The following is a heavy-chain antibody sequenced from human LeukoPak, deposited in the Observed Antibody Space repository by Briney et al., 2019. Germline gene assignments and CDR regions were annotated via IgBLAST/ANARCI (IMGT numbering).Heavy chain of an antibody. Sequence: GGPLRLSCAASGFTFTSYAMSWVRQAPGKGLEWVSTFSGASTTSYADAVKGRVTISRDNSKNILYLQLNSLRAEDTAVYYCAKLKQWQPQRYFFEYWGQGALVTVAS. CDR2: FSGASTT. J-gene: IGHJ4*02. CDR1: GFTFTSYA. CDR3: AKLKQWQPQRYFFEY. D-gene: IGHD6-19*01. V-gene: IGHV3-23*01.